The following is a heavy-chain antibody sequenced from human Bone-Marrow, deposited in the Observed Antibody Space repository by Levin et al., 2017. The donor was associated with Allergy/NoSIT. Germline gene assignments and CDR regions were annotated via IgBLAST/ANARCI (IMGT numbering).Heavy chain of an antibody. Sequence: GGSLRLSCVGSGFTFSSYSINWVRQAPGKGLEWLSYIGSGSSPTYYADSVKGRFTISRDDVKDSLYLHMNSLRPEDTAVYYCARYGGSGFNHWGQGTLVIVSS. CDR2: IGSGSSPT. J-gene: IGHJ4*02. V-gene: IGHV3-48*01. D-gene: IGHD6-19*01. CDR3: ARYGGSGFNH. CDR1: GFTFSSYS.